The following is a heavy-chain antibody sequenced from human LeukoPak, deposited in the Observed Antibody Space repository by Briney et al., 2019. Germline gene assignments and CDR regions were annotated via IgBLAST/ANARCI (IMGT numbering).Heavy chain of an antibody. CDR2: ISYDGSNQ. V-gene: IGHV3-30-3*01. Sequence: GGSLRLSCTASGFTFSTYALHWVRQAPGKGLEWVSLISYDGSNQDYIGSVKGRFTISRDNSKNSLYLQMNSLRAEDTALYYCAKDTLPIAAAFLDYWGQGTLVTVSS. CDR1: GFTFSTYA. CDR3: AKDTLPIAAAFLDY. J-gene: IGHJ4*02. D-gene: IGHD6-13*01.